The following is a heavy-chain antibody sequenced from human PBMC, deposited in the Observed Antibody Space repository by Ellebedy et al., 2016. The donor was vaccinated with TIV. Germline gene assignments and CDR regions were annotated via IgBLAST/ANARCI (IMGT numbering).Heavy chain of an antibody. CDR3: AFPPPQVGGLLLHY. V-gene: IGHV1-24*01. J-gene: IGHJ4*02. CDR2: FDPDHGET. CDR1: GYRLSELS. Sequence: AASVKVSCKVSGYRLSELSIHWVRQAPGKGLEWMGGFDPDHGETIHARKFQGRVTMTEDTSTDTAYMELSTPTSEDTAVYYCAFPPPQVGGLLLHYWGQGTLVTVSS. D-gene: IGHD1-26*01.